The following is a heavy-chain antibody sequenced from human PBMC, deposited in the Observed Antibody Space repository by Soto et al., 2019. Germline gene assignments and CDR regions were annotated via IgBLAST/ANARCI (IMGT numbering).Heavy chain of an antibody. D-gene: IGHD2-15*01. CDR1: GGTFSSYA. Sequence: SVKVSCKASGGTFSSYAISWVRQAPGQGLEWMGGIIPIFGTANYAQKFQGRVTITADESTSTAYMELSSLRSEDTAVYYCARLHLICSRGSCYPNYGMDVWGQGTTVTVSS. J-gene: IGHJ6*02. CDR2: IIPIFGTA. V-gene: IGHV1-69*13. CDR3: ARLHLICSRGSCYPNYGMDV.